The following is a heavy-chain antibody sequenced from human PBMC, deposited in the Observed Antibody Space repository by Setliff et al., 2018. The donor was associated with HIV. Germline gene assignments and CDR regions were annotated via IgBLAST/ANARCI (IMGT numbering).Heavy chain of an antibody. CDR2: ISYDGSNK. J-gene: IGHJ4*02. V-gene: IGHV3-30-3*01. CDR3: AKEDRILFY. D-gene: IGHD2-15*01. CDR1: GFTFSSYA. Sequence: GGSLRLSCAASGFTFSSYAMHWVRQAPGKGLEWVAVISYDGSNKYYADSVKGRFTISRDNSKSTLYLQMNGLRAEDTAVYYCAKEDRILFYWGQETLVTVSS.